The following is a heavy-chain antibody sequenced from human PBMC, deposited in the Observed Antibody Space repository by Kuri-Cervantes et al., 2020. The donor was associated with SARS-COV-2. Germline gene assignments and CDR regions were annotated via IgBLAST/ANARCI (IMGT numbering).Heavy chain of an antibody. Sequence: GASLKISCKGSGYSFTSYWIGWVRQMPGKGLEWMGIIYPGDSGTRYSPSFQGQVTISADKSISPAYLQWSSLKASDTAMYYCATSGKEEWELLGFDYWGQGTLVTVSS. J-gene: IGHJ4*02. CDR1: GYSFTSYW. D-gene: IGHD1-26*01. CDR3: ATSGKEEWELLGFDY. V-gene: IGHV5-51*01. CDR2: IYPGDSGT.